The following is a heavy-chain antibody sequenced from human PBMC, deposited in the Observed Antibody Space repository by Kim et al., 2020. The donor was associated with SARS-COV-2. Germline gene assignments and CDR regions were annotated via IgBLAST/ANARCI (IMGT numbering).Heavy chain of an antibody. J-gene: IGHJ6*02. Sequence: SETLSLTCTVSGGSISSYYWSWIRQPPGKGLEWIGYIYYSGSTNYNPSLKSRVTISVDTSKNQFSLKLSSVTAADTAVYYCARGPNYDFWSGYNYYGMDVWGQGTTVTVSS. V-gene: IGHV4-59*13. CDR3: ARGPNYDFWSGYNYYGMDV. CDR1: GGSISSYY. D-gene: IGHD3-3*01. CDR2: IYYSGST.